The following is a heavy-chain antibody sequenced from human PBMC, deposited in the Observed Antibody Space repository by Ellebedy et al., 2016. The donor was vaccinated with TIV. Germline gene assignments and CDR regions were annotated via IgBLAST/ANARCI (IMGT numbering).Heavy chain of an antibody. CDR1: GGSMSSYY. J-gene: IGHJ4*02. CDR3: ARGRRGPFDY. CDR2: IYNSGST. Sequence: MPSETLSLTCTVSGGSMSSYYWSWIRQPPGKGLEWIGYIYNSGSTNYNPSLKSRVTISVATSKNQFSLKLNSVTAADTAVYYCARGRRGPFDYWGQGTLVTVSS. V-gene: IGHV4-59*01.